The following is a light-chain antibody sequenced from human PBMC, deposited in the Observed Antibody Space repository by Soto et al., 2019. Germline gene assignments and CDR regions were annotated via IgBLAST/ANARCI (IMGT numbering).Light chain of an antibody. V-gene: IGLV1-47*01. CDR2: RNN. Sequence: QSVLTQPPSASGTPGQRVTISCSGSSSNIGSNYVYWYKQLPGTAPKLLIYRNNQRPSGVPDRFSGSKSGTSASLAISGLRSEDEADDYCAAWDDSLRGAVFGGGTKLTVL. CDR1: SSNIGSNY. J-gene: IGLJ7*01. CDR3: AAWDDSLRGAV.